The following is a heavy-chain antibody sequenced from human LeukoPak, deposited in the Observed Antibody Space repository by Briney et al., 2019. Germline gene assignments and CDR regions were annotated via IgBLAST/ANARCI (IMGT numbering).Heavy chain of an antibody. J-gene: IGHJ1*01. D-gene: IGHD6-19*01. CDR1: GFTFSSYG. CDR2: IRYDGSNK. V-gene: IGHV3-30*02. Sequence: RGSLRLSCAASGFTFSSYGMHWVRQAPGKGLEWVAFIRYDGSNKYYADSVKGRFTISRDNSKNTLYLQMNSLRAEDTAVYYCAKGDYSSGWAFQHWGQGTLVTVSS. CDR3: AKGDYSSGWAFQH.